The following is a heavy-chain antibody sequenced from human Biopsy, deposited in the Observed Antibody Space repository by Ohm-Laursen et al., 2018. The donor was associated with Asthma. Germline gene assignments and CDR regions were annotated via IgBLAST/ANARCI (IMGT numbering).Heavy chain of an antibody. D-gene: IGHD3-10*01. CDR1: GYTFIEKV. CDR2: MNPTIGNT. V-gene: IGHV1-8*01. Sequence: SVKVSCNASGYTFIEKVINWVRQAAGHGLEWMGGMNPTIGNTGYAQKFHGRVTMTMDTSRNTAYMELSSLRSDDPAVYYCARGFKIERPRLVVSWVRTDYCYSLDVWGQGTTVTISS. CDR3: ARGFKIERPRLVVSWVRTDYCYSLDV. J-gene: IGHJ6*02.